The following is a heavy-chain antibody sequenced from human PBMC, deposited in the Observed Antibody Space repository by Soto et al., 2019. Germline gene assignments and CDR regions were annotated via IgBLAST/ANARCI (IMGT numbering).Heavy chain of an antibody. J-gene: IGHJ5*02. D-gene: IGHD4-17*01. CDR1: GGSFSGYY. Sequence: SETLSLTCAVYGGSFSGYYWSWIRQPPGKGLEWIGEINHSGSTNYNPSLKSRVTISVDTSKNQFSLKLSSVTAADTAVYYCATRLRWYNWFDPWGHGTLVTFSS. CDR2: INHSGST. V-gene: IGHV4-34*01. CDR3: ATRLRWYNWFDP.